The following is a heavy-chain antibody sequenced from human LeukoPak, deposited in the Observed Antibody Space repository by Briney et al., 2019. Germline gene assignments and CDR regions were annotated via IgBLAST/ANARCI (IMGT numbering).Heavy chain of an antibody. D-gene: IGHD4-23*01. V-gene: IGHV4-39*01. Sequence: PSETLSLTCTVSGGSISSRSDYWGWIRQTPGKGLEGIGNLDSSGSTYYNPSLKSRVTISVGTSKNQFSLNLRSVTAADTAIYFCSRSHDYGGLYFYYYMDVWGKGTTVTVSS. CDR3: SRSHDYGGLYFYYYMDV. CDR1: GGSISSRSDY. CDR2: LDSSGST. J-gene: IGHJ6*03.